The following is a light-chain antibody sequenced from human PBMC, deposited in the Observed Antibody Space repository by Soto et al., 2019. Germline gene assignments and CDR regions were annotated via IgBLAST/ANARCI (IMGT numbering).Light chain of an antibody. CDR3: QQYYSYPLYT. V-gene: IGKV1-8*01. CDR1: QGISSY. J-gene: IGKJ2*01. Sequence: AIRMTQSPSSFSASTGDRVTITCRASQGISSYLAWYQQKPGKAPKLLIYAASTLQSGVPPRFSGSGSGTDFTLTISCLQSEDFATYYCQQYYSYPLYTFGQGTKLEIK. CDR2: AAS.